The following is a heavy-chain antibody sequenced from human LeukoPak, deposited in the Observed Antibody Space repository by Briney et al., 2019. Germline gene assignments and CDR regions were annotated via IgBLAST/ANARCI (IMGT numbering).Heavy chain of an antibody. Sequence: SETLSLTCTVSGGSINNHYWSWIRQTAGKGLEWIGRIYTSESTNYNPSLKSRVTMSVDTSNNQFSLKLTSVTAADTAVYYCARSPPWVPSYMDVWGKGTTVTISS. CDR3: ARSPPWVPSYMDV. J-gene: IGHJ6*03. CDR2: IYTSEST. CDR1: GGSINNHY. V-gene: IGHV4-4*07. D-gene: IGHD3-10*01.